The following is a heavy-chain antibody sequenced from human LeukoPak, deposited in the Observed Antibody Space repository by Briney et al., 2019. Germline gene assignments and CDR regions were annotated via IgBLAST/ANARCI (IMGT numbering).Heavy chain of an antibody. J-gene: IGHJ4*02. CDR1: GGPFSGYY. Sequence: SETLSLTCAVYGGPFSGYYWSWIRQPPGKGLEWIGEINHSGSTNYNPSLKSRVTISVDTSKNQFSLKLSSVTAADTAVYYCARDPPGTGGWGQGTLVTVSS. V-gene: IGHV4-34*01. CDR3: ARDPPGTGG. D-gene: IGHD3-10*01. CDR2: INHSGST.